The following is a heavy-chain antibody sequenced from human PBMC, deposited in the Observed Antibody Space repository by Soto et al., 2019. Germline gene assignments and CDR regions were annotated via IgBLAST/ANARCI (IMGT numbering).Heavy chain of an antibody. CDR2: IYYSGST. CDR3: ARARSGDGSGYYQY. V-gene: IGHV4-31*03. J-gene: IGHJ4*02. CDR1: CGSISSGGYY. D-gene: IGHD3-22*01. Sequence: QVQLQESGPGLVKPSQTLSLTCTVSCGSISSGGYYWSWIRQHPGKVLEWIGYIYYSGSTYYNPSLKSRVTISVDTSKNQFSLKLNSVTAADTAVYYCARARSGDGSGYYQYWGQGTLVTVSS.